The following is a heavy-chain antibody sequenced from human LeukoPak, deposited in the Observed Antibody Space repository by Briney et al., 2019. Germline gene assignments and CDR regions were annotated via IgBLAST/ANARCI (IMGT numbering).Heavy chain of an antibody. Sequence: ASVKVSCKASGGTFSSYAISWVRQAPGQGLEWMGGIIPIFGTANYAQKFQGRVTITADESTSTAYMELSSLRSEDTAVYYCAMGSEGYYYGSGSNYWSQGTLVTVSS. J-gene: IGHJ4*02. V-gene: IGHV1-69*13. CDR2: IIPIFGTA. CDR1: GGTFSSYA. CDR3: AMGSEGYYYGSGSNY. D-gene: IGHD3-10*01.